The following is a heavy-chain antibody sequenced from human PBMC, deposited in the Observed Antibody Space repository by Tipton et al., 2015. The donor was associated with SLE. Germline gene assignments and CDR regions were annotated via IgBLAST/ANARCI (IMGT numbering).Heavy chain of an antibody. Sequence: TLSLTCTVSGGSISSYYWSWIRQPPGKGLEWIGYIYYSGSTYYNPPLKSRVTISVDTSKNQFSLKLSSVTAADTAVYYCARQEARHYYYYYYMDVWGKGTTVTVSS. V-gene: IGHV4-59*08. J-gene: IGHJ6*03. CDR1: GGSISSYY. CDR2: IYYSGST. CDR3: ARQEARHYYYYYYMDV. D-gene: IGHD6-6*01.